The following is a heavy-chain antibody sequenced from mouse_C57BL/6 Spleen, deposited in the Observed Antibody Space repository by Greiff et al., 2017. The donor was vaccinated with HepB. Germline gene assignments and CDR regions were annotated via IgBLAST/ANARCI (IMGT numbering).Heavy chain of an antibody. CDR2: IYPGSGNT. CDR1: GYSFTSYY. CDR3: ARSTGRGWYFDV. V-gene: IGHV1-66*01. Sequence: VKVVESGPELVKPGASVKISCKASGYSFTSYYIHWVKQRPGQGLEWIGWIYPGSGNTKYNEKFKGKATLTADTSSSTAYMQLSSLTSEDSAVYYCARSTGRGWYFDVWGTGTTVTVSS. D-gene: IGHD4-1*02. J-gene: IGHJ1*03.